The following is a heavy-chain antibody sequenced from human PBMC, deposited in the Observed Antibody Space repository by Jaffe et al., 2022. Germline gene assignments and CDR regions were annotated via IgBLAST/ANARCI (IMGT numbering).Heavy chain of an antibody. CDR1: GFTFSNAW. V-gene: IGHV3-15*01. D-gene: IGHD5-18*01. J-gene: IGHJ6*03. Sequence: EVQLVESGGGLVKPGGSLRLSCAASGFTFSNAWMSWVRQAPGKGLEWVGRIKSKTDGGTTDYAAPVKGRFTISRDDSKNTLYLQMNSLKTEDTAVYYCTTDPGYSYGPESPNYYYYMDVWGKGTTVTVSS. CDR2: IKSKTDGGTT. CDR3: TTDPGYSYGPESPNYYYYMDV.